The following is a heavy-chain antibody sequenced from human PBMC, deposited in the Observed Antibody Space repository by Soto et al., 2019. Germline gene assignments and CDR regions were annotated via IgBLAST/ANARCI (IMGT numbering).Heavy chain of an antibody. D-gene: IGHD3-3*01. CDR2: IWYDGSNK. V-gene: IGHV3-33*01. CDR1: GFTFSSYG. J-gene: IGHJ3*02. Sequence: QVQLVESGGGVVQPGRSLRLSCAASGFTFSSYGMHWVRQAPGKGLEWVAVIWYDGSNKYYADSVKGRFTISRDNSKNTLYLQMNRLRAEDTAVYYCARDGFWVPTIFGVVKGAFDIWGQGTMVTVSS. CDR3: ARDGFWVPTIFGVVKGAFDI.